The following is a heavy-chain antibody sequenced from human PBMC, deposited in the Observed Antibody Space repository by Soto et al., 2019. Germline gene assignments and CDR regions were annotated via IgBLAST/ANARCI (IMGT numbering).Heavy chain of an antibody. V-gene: IGHV3-23*01. CDR1: GFTFSNYA. CDR2: ISGSGANI. CDR3: VRSSSGWFSSDY. J-gene: IGHJ4*02. D-gene: IGHD6-19*01. Sequence: GGSLRLSCAASGFTFSNYAMSWVRQAPGKELEWVSAISGSGANIFYADSVKGRFIISSYNSKNTLYLQINSLRAADTAMYYCVRSSSGWFSSDYWGQGALVTVSS.